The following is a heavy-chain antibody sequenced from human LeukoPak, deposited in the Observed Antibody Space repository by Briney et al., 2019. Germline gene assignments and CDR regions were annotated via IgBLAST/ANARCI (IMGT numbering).Heavy chain of an antibody. V-gene: IGHV4-61*02. CDR2: IYTSGST. Sequence: SETLSLTCTVSGGSISSGSYYWSWIRQPAGKGLEWIGRIYTSGSTNYNPSLKSRVTISVDRSKNQFSLKLSSVTAADTAVYYCTRMSSMVRGVIRNWFDPWGQGTLVTVSS. CDR3: TRMSSMVRGVIRNWFDP. CDR1: GGSISSGSYY. D-gene: IGHD3-10*01. J-gene: IGHJ5*02.